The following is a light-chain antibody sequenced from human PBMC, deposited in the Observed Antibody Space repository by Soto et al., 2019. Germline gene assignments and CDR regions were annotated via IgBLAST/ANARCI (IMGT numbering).Light chain of an antibody. J-gene: IGKJ5*01. V-gene: IGKV3D-20*02. CDR3: HQRQYWSTNT. Sequence: HSAGTLSLKTGERATLSCRASQCLSISSFAWYPQNPGQAPRLLXXEEXNRATGILDRFRGSGSGTDFTLTISSLEPEDLSVSDGHQRQYWSTNTFGEVALL. CDR1: QCLSISS. CDR2: EEX.